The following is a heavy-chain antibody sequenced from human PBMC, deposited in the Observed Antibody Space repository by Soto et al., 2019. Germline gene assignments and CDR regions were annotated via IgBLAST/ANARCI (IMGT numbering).Heavy chain of an antibody. D-gene: IGHD2-15*01. V-gene: IGHV4-39*01. Sequence: SETLSLTCTVSGGSISSSSYYWGWIRQPPGKGLEWIGSIYYSGSTYYNPSLKSRVTISVDTSKNQFSLKLSSVTAADTAVYYCARHVWGASYCSGGSCHPFDYWGQGTLVTVSS. CDR2: IYYSGST. CDR3: ARHVWGASYCSGGSCHPFDY. J-gene: IGHJ4*02. CDR1: GGSISSSSYY.